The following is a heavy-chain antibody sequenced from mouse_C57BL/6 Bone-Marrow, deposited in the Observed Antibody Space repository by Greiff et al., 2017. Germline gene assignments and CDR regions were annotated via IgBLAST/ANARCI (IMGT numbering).Heavy chain of an antibody. CDR2: IYTSSGYT. CDR3: ASPSYGGSSYDAY. Sequence: VQLQQSGAELARPGASVKLSCKASGYTFTSYGISWVQQSPGQGLEWIGEIYTSSGYTYYNEQFKGKATLTADKSSSTAYIELRSLTSEDAAVYYCASPSYGGSSYDAYWGQGTLVTVSA. D-gene: IGHD1-1*01. V-gene: IGHV1-81*01. CDR1: GYTFTSYG. J-gene: IGHJ3*01.